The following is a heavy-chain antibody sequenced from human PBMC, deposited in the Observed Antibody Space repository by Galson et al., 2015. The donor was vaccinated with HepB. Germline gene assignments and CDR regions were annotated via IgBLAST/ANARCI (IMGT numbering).Heavy chain of an antibody. V-gene: IGHV1-8*01. J-gene: IGHJ5*02. D-gene: IGHD3-3*01. CDR3: ARVPLWSGYYGGWFDP. Sequence: SVKVSCKASGYTFTSYDINWVRQATGQGLEWMGWMNPNSGNTGYAQKFQGRVTMTRNTSISTAYMELSSLRSEDTAVYYCARVPLWSGYYGGWFDPWGQGTLVTVSS. CDR2: MNPNSGNT. CDR1: GYTFTSYD.